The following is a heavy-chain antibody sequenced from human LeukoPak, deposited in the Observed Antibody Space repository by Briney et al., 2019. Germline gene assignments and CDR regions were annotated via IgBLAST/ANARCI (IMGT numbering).Heavy chain of an antibody. CDR3: ANLVSRYYFDQ. Sequence: GESLRISCKGSGYSLTTYWIGWVRQMPGKGLEWMGIIYPRDSDTRYSPSFQGQVTISADKSISTAYLQWSSLKASDTAIYFCANLVSRYYFDQWGQGTLVTVSS. CDR1: GYSLTTYW. J-gene: IGHJ4*02. D-gene: IGHD2-2*01. V-gene: IGHV5-51*01. CDR2: IYPRDSDT.